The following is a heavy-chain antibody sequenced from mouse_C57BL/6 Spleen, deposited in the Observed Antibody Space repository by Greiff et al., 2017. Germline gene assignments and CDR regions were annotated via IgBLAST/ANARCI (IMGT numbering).Heavy chain of an antibody. CDR2: INPNYGTT. Sequence: VHVKQPGPELVKPGASVKISCKASGYSFTDYNMNWVKQSNGKSLEWIGVINPNYGTTSYNQKFKGKATLTVDQSSSTAYMQLNSLTSEDSAVYYCAADYYGSPFAYWGQGTLVTVSA. V-gene: IGHV1-39*01. D-gene: IGHD1-1*01. CDR1: GYSFTDYN. J-gene: IGHJ3*01. CDR3: AADYYGSPFAY.